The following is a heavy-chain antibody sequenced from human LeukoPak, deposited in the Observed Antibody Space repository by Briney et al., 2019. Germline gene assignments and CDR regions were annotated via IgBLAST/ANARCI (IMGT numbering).Heavy chain of an antibody. CDR1: GYSFTSYW. CDR3: ASRRKGMSTAGFDF. V-gene: IGHV5-51*01. J-gene: IGHJ4*02. Sequence: GESLKISCKGSGYSFTSYWIGWVRQMPGKGLEWMGIIYPGDSDTRYNPSFQGQVTISAEKSISTAYLQWSSLKASDTTLYYCASRRKGMSTAGFDFWGQGTLVTVSS. CDR2: IYPGDSDT. D-gene: IGHD5-24*01.